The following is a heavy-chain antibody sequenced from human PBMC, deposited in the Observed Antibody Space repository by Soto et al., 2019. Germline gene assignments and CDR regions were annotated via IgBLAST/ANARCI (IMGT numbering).Heavy chain of an antibody. V-gene: IGHV3-21*01. CDR1: GFTFSSYS. CDR2: ISSSSSYI. Sequence: EVQLVESGGGLVKPGGSLRLSCAASGFTFSSYSMNWVRQAPGKGLEWVSPISSSSSYIYYADSVKGRFTISRDNAKNSLYLQMNSLRAEDTAVYYCARDLAAARDYYYYYGMDVWGQGTTVTVSS. J-gene: IGHJ6*02. D-gene: IGHD6-13*01. CDR3: ARDLAAARDYYYYYGMDV.